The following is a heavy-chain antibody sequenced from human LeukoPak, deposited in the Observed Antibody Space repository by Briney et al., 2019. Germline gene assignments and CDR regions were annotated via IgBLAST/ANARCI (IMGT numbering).Heavy chain of an antibody. CDR3: AKVEKTIQLWFFDY. J-gene: IGHJ4*02. D-gene: IGHD5-18*01. Sequence: GGSLRLSCAASGFTFSSYSMNWVRQAPGKGLEWVSAISGSGGSTYCADSMKGRFTISRDNSKNTLYLQMNSLRAEDTAVYYCAKVEKTIQLWFFDYWGQGTLVTVSS. CDR2: ISGSGGST. CDR1: GFTFSSYS. V-gene: IGHV3-23*01.